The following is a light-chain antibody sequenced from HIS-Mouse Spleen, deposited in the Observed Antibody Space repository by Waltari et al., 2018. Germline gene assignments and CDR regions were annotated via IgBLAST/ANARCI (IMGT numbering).Light chain of an antibody. V-gene: IGKV3-15*01. CDR3: QQYNNWIFT. Sequence: EIVMTQSPATLSVSPGERATISCRASQSVSSNLAWYQQKPGQAPRLLIYGASTRATGIPARFSGSGSGTEFTLTISSLQSEDFAVYYCQQYNNWIFTFGPGTKVDIK. CDR1: QSVSSN. CDR2: GAS. J-gene: IGKJ3*01.